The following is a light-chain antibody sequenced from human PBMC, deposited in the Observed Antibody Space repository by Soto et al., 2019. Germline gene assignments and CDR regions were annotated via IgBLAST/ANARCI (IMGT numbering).Light chain of an antibody. CDR1: SSDVGGYNY. CDR3: SSYTSSSAYV. CDR2: DVS. J-gene: IGLJ1*01. V-gene: IGLV2-14*01. Sequence: QPASVCGSPGQSITISCTGTSSDVGGYNYVSWYQQHPGTAPKLMIYDVSYRPSGVSNRFSGSKSGNTASLTISGLQAEDEADYYCSSYTSSSAYVFGTGTKLTVL.